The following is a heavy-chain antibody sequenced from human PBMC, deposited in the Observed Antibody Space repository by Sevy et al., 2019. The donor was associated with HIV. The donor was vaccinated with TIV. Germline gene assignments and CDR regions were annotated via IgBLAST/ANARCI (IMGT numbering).Heavy chain of an antibody. CDR2: VIPIFGTT. CDR1: GGTFSSYA. CDR3: ATELNGTTYGFDP. V-gene: IGHV1-69*13. Sequence: ASVKVSCKASGGTFSSYAFSWVRQAPGQGLEWVGGVIPIFGTTSYAQKFQGRVTIAADESTSTAYMELTSLRSEDTAVYYCATELNGTTYGFDPWGQGTLVTVSS. D-gene: IGHD1-7*01. J-gene: IGHJ5*02.